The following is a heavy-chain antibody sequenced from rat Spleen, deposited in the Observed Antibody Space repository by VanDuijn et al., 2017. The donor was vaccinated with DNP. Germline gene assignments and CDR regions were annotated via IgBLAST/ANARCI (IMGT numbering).Heavy chain of an antibody. V-gene: IGHV5-34*01. Sequence: EVQLVESGGGLVQPGRSLKLSCLASGFTFSNYGMNWIRQAPGKGLEWVASISSSSSYIYYADTVKGRFTISRENAKNTLYLQMTSLRSEDTALYYCARGMDAWGQGTSVTVSS. J-gene: IGHJ4*01. CDR1: GFTFSNYG. CDR3: ARGMDA. CDR2: ISSSSSYI.